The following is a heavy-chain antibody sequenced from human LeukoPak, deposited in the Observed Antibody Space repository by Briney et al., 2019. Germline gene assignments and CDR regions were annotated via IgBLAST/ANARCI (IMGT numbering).Heavy chain of an antibody. J-gene: IGHJ5*02. Sequence: GSLRLSCAASGFTFSSYWMSWVRQAPGKGLEWVANIKQDGSEKYYADSVKGRFAISRDNAKNSLYLQMNSLRAEDTAVYYCARVGGIYCSSTSCANWFDPWGQGTLVTVSS. CDR1: GFTFSSYW. V-gene: IGHV3-7*01. D-gene: IGHD2-2*01. CDR3: ARVGGIYCSSTSCANWFDP. CDR2: IKQDGSEK.